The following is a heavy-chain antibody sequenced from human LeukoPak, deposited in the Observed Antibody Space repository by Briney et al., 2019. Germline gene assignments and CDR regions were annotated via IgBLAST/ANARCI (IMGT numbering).Heavy chain of an antibody. CDR2: ISSSGNII. J-gene: IGHJ4*02. CDR1: GFTFSSYE. Sequence: GGSLRLSCAASGFTFSSYEMNWVRQAPGKGLEWVSYISSSGNIIKYADSVKGRFTISRDNTKDSLFLKMNSLRGEDTAVYYCARDLGIVTGFDYWGQGTLVTVSS. V-gene: IGHV3-48*03. D-gene: IGHD2-2*03. CDR3: ARDLGIVTGFDY.